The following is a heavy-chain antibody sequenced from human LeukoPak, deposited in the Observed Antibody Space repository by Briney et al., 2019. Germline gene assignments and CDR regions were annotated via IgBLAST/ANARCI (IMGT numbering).Heavy chain of an antibody. CDR1: GFTFSSYS. D-gene: IGHD2-2*01. J-gene: IGHJ4*02. CDR3: ARLDCSSTSCSDY. CDR2: ISSSSSYI. Sequence: GGSLRLSCAAPGFTFSSYSMNWVRQAPGKGLEWGSAISSSSSYIYYADSVKGRFTISRDNAKNSLYLQMNSLRAEDTAVYYCARLDCSSTSCSDYWGQGTLVTVSS. V-gene: IGHV3-21*01.